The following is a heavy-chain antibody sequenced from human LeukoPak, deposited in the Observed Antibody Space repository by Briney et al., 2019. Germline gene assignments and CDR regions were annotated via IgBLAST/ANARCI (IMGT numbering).Heavy chain of an antibody. CDR1: GFTFSSYG. V-gene: IGHV3-33*01. CDR2: IWYDGSNK. Sequence: GGSPRLSCAASGFTFSSYGMHWVRQAPGKGLEWVAVIWYDGSNKYYADSVKGRFTISRDNSKNTLYLQMNSLRAEDTAVYYCARDPKLTSYYMDVWGKGTTVTVSS. CDR3: ARDPKLTSYYMDV. J-gene: IGHJ6*03. D-gene: IGHD6-6*01.